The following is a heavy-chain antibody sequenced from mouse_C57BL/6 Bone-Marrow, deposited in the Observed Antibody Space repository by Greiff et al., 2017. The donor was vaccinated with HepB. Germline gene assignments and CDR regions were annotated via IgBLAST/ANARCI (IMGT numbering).Heavy chain of an antibody. J-gene: IGHJ3*01. V-gene: IGHV1-78*01. D-gene: IGHD2-3*01. Sequence: VQLQESDAELVKPGASVKISCKVSGYTFTDHTIHWMKQRPEQGLEWIGYIYPRDGSTKYNEKFKGKATLTADKSSSTAYMQLNSLTSEDSAVYFCARGGLWGYYGFAYWGQGTLVTVSA. CDR1: GYTFTDHT. CDR2: IYPRDGST. CDR3: ARGGLWGYYGFAY.